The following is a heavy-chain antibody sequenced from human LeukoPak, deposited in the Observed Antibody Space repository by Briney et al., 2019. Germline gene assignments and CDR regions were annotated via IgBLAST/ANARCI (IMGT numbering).Heavy chain of an antibody. Sequence: SGGSPRLSCAGSGFALKSYSLTWVRQAPGKGLEWVSSISSTSAYIHYADSVKGRFTISRDNVDNVVYLEMNSLGAEDTATYYCARVAVSGPTGWFDSWGQGTLVIVSP. V-gene: IGHV3-21*01. D-gene: IGHD2-8*02. CDR1: GFALKSYS. J-gene: IGHJ5*01. CDR2: ISSTSAYI. CDR3: ARVAVSGPTGWFDS.